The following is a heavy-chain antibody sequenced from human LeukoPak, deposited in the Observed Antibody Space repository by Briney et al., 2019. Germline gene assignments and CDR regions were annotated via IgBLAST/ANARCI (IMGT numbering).Heavy chain of an antibody. CDR2: ISGSGGST. V-gene: IGHV3-23*01. CDR3: AKDRGGVRGVINAFDI. CDR1: GFTFSSYA. Sequence: GGSLRLSCAASGFTFSSYAMSWVRQAPGKGLEWVSAISGSGGSTYYADSVKGRFTISRDNSKNTLYLQMNSLRAEDTAVYYCAKDRGGVRGVINAFDIWGQGTMVIVSS. D-gene: IGHD3-10*01. J-gene: IGHJ3*02.